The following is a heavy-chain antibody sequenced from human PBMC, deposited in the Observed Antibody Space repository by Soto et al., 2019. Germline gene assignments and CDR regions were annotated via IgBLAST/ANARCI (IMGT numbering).Heavy chain of an antibody. CDR3: ARDMTRTVVPYFDF. Sequence: VKVSCKASGGTFSNYVVNWVRQAPGQGLEWMGRIIPISGAANYAQKFQGRVTITADKSTSTSYMELSSLRSEDTAVYYCARDMTRTVVPYFDFWGQGTLVTVSS. J-gene: IGHJ4*02. V-gene: IGHV1-69*06. CDR1: GGTFSNYV. D-gene: IGHD1-7*01. CDR2: IIPISGAA.